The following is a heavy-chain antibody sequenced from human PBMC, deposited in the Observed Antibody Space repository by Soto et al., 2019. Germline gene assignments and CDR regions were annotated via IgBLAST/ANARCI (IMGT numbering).Heavy chain of an antibody. CDR1: GSTFSSYG. CDR3: AKEGGDSQDGLTYYGMDV. Sequence: GGSLRLSCAASGSTFSSYGMHWVHQAPGKGLEWVAVISYDGSNKYYADSVKGRFTISRDNSKNTLYLQMNSLRAEDTAVYYCAKEGGDSQDGLTYYGMDVWGQGTTVTVSS. CDR2: ISYDGSNK. D-gene: IGHD3-10*01. J-gene: IGHJ6*02. V-gene: IGHV3-30*18.